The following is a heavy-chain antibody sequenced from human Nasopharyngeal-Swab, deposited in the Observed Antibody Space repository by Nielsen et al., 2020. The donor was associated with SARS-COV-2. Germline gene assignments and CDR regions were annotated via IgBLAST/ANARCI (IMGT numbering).Heavy chain of an antibody. CDR1: GGSLSGYY. V-gene: IGHV4-34*01. J-gene: IGHJ6*03. Sequence: ESLKISCAVYGGSLSGYYWSWIRQPPGKGLEWIGEVNHSGSTHYNPSLKSRVTISVDTSNNQFSLKLSSVTAADTALYYCARAGDLTAYYSYYMDVWGNGTTVTVSS. CDR3: ARAGDLTAYYSYYMDV. D-gene: IGHD2-21*02. CDR2: VNHSGST.